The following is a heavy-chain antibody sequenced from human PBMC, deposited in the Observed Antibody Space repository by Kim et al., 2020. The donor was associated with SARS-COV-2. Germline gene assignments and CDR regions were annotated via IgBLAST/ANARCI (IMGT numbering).Heavy chain of an antibody. CDR1: GGSISSGGYY. D-gene: IGHD3-22*01. Sequence: SETLSLTCTVSGGSISSGGYYWSWIRQHPGKGLEWIWYIYYSGSTYYNPSLKSRFTISVDTSKNQFSLKLSSVTAADTSVYYCARIDYYESSGPPWGQGTLVTVSS. V-gene: IGHV4-31*03. J-gene: IGHJ5*02. CDR2: IYYSGST. CDR3: ARIDYYESSGPP.